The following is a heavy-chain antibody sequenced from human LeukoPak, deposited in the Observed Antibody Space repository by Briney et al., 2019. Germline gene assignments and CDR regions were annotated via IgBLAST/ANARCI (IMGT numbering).Heavy chain of an antibody. CDR2: IFSGGTT. J-gene: IGHJ6*02. CDR1: GFTVSSNY. Sequence: PGGSPRLSCAASGFTVSSNYMSWVRQAPGKGLEWVSVIFSGGTTYYADSAKGRFTISRDNSKNTLYLQMNSLRAEDTAVYYCAREGNYYDMDVWGQGTTVTVSS. CDR3: AREGNYYDMDV. V-gene: IGHV3-53*01.